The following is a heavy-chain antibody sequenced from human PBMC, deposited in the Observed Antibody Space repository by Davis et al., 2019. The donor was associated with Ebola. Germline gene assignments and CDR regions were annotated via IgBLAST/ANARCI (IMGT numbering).Heavy chain of an antibody. CDR2: INTGSNYI. CDR1: GFTFSTYS. D-gene: IGHD2-15*01. Sequence: GESLKISCAASGFTFSTYSMSWVRQAPGKGLEWVSSINTGSNYIFYADSVKGRFTISRDNAKNSLLLQMDSLRAEDTAVYFCAGPYCSRGTCHFDSWGQGVLVTVSS. J-gene: IGHJ5*01. V-gene: IGHV3-21*04. CDR3: AGPYCSRGTCHFDS.